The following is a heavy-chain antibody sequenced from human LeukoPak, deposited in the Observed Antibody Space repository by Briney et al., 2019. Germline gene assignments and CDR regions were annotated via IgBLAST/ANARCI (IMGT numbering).Heavy chain of an antibody. CDR2: IRYDGNNK. V-gene: IGHV3-30*02. CDR1: GFTFSSYG. CDR3: AKSAVGATTGDY. Sequence: GGSLRLSCAASGFTFSSYGMHWVRQAPGKGLEWVAFIRYDGNNKYYADSVKGRFTISRDNSKNTLYLQMNSLRGEDTAVYYCAKSAVGATTGDYWGQGTLVTVSS. D-gene: IGHD1-26*01. J-gene: IGHJ4*02.